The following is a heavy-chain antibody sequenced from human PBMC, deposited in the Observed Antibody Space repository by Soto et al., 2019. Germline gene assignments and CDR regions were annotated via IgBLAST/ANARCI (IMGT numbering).Heavy chain of an antibody. D-gene: IGHD6-13*01. CDR3: AKDRHAAAAGPTKFSGMDV. CDR1: GVTFSSYA. Sequence: GWSLRLSCAASGVTFSSYAMSGARQATGKGLEWVSVISGSGDSTYYADSVRGRFTISRDNSKNTLYLQMNSLRAEDTAVYYCAKDRHAAAAGPTKFSGMDVWGQGTTVPVS. CDR2: ISGSGDST. V-gene: IGHV3-23*01. J-gene: IGHJ6*02.